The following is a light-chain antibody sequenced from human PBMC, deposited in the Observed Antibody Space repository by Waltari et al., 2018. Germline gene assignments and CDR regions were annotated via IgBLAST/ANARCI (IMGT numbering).Light chain of an antibody. V-gene: IGKV3-20*01. J-gene: IGKJ2*01. CDR2: GAS. CDR3: QQYGSSPPNT. Sequence: DIVLKQSPGTLSLSQGERATLSCRASQSVSSFLAWYQQKPGQAPRLLIYGASSRAAGIPDRFSGSGSGTDFTLTISRLEPEDFALYYCQQYGSSPPNTFGQGTKLEI. CDR1: QSVSSF.